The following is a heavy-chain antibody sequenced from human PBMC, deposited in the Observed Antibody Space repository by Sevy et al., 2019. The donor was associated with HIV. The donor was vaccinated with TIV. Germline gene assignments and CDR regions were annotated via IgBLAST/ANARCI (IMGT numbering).Heavy chain of an antibody. Sequence: GGSLRVSCAASGFTFSSYAMHWVRQAPGKGLEWVAVISYDGSNKYYADSVKGRFTISRDNSKNTLYLQMNSLRAEDTAVYYCARDLGVEEGSSWYVYYYGMDVWGQGTTVTVSS. J-gene: IGHJ6*02. V-gene: IGHV3-30-3*01. D-gene: IGHD6-13*01. CDR1: GFTFSSYA. CDR2: ISYDGSNK. CDR3: ARDLGVEEGSSWYVYYYGMDV.